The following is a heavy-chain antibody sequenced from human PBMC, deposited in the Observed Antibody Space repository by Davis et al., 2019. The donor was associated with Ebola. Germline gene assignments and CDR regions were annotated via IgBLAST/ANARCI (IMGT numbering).Heavy chain of an antibody. Sequence: GGSLRLSCAASGFTFSSYAMSWVRQAPGKGLEWVSAISGSGCSTYYADSVKGRFTISRDNAKNSLYLRLNSLRAEDTALYHCARVNAVTGYSRFDSWGQGTLVTVSS. CDR1: GFTFSSYA. CDR3: ARVNAVTGYSRFDS. J-gene: IGHJ5*01. V-gene: IGHV3-23*01. CDR2: ISGSGCST. D-gene: IGHD3-9*01.